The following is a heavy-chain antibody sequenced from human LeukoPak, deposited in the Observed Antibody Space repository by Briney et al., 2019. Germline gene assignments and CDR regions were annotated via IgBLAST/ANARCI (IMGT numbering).Heavy chain of an antibody. D-gene: IGHD3-22*01. Sequence: PSETLSLTCAVSGGSISSSNWWSWVRQPPGKGLEWIGEIYHSGSTNYNPSLKSRVTISVDKSKNQFSLKLSSVTAADTAVYYCARDKGYYDSSGYSLGYWGQGTLVTVSS. CDR1: GGSISSSNW. V-gene: IGHV4-4*02. J-gene: IGHJ4*02. CDR2: IYHSGST. CDR3: ARDKGYYDSSGYSLGY.